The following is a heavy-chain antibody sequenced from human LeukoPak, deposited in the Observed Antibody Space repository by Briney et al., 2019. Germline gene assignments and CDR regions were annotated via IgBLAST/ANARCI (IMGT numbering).Heavy chain of an antibody. V-gene: IGHV5-51*01. CDR1: GYSFTSYW. CDR3: ARQEGSSSGKGIDY. J-gene: IGHJ4*02. CDR2: IYPGDSDT. D-gene: IGHD6-6*01. Sequence: GGYLKISCKGSGYSFTSYWIGWVREMPGKGLEWVGIIYPGDSDTRYSPSFQGQVTISADKSISTASLEWSSLKASDTAMYYCARQEGSSSGKGIDYWGQGTLVTVSS.